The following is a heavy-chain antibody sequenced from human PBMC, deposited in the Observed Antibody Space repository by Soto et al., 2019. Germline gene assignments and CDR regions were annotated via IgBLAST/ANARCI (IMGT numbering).Heavy chain of an antibody. CDR3: ARDLSSSGVGYLDP. D-gene: IGHD6-6*01. CDR2: ISAYNGNT. V-gene: IGHV1-18*01. J-gene: IGHJ5*02. Sequence: ASVKVSCKASGYTFTIYCISWVRQAPGQGLEWMGWISAYNGNTNYAQKLQGRVTMTTDTSTSTAYMELRSLRSDDTAVYYCARDLSSSGVGYLDPWGQGTLVTVSS. CDR1: GYTFTIYC.